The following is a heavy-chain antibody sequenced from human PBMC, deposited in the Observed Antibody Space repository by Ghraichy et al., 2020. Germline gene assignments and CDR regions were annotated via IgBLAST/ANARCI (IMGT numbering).Heavy chain of an antibody. CDR1: GGSIISSRYY. CDR2: ISYSGNT. Sequence: SETLSLTCTVSGGSIISSRYYWGWIRQPPGKGLEWIGSISYSGNTYYNPSLKSRVLISVDMSKNQFSLQLSSVTAADAAVFYCARQRDRMYNESSGNFDYWGQGTLVTVSA. CDR3: ARQRDRMYNESSGNFDY. D-gene: IGHD3-22*01. J-gene: IGHJ4*02. V-gene: IGHV4-39*01.